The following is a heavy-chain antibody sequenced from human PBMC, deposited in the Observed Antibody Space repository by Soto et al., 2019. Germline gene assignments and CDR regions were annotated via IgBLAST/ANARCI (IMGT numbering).Heavy chain of an antibody. V-gene: IGHV4-59*01. CDR1: FGPMRGYY. J-gene: IGHJ6*02. CDR3: ARDGDHDYFYGMDI. CDR2: IFYNGGA. Sequence: LQESVPGLVKASETLSLSCSVSFGPMRGYYWSWIRQPPGKGLEWIANIFYNGGANYNPSLRSRVTSSVDKSKNSFSLRLTSVTPADTAVSYCARDGDHDYFYGMDIWGQGTTVTVS. D-gene: IGHD7-27*01.